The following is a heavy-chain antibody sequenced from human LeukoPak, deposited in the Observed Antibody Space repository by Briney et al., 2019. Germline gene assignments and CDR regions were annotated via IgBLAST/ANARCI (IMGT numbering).Heavy chain of an antibody. CDR2: IYYSGST. D-gene: IGHD6-6*01. V-gene: IGHV4-39*07. CDR3: ARVVRYNTSSEGYYYMDV. J-gene: IGHJ6*03. CDR1: GGSISSSYYY. Sequence: SETLSLTCTVSGGSISSSYYYWVWIRQPPGKGLEWIGSIYYSGSTYYNPSLKSRVTISVDTSKNHFSLKLSSVTAADTAVYYCARVVRYNTSSEGYYYMDVWGKGTTVTVSS.